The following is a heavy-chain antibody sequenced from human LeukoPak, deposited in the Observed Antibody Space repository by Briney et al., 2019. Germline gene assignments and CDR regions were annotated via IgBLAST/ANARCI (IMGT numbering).Heavy chain of an antibody. J-gene: IGHJ4*02. CDR2: INHSGST. V-gene: IGHV4-34*01. Sequence: PSETLSLTCAVYGESFSGYYWSWIRQPPGKGLEWIGEINHSGSTNYNPSLKSRVTISVDTSKNQFSLKLSSVTAADTAVYYCARVRSRYSGSWLYYWGQGTLVTVSS. CDR1: GESFSGYY. CDR3: ARVRSRYSGSWLYY. D-gene: IGHD6-13*01.